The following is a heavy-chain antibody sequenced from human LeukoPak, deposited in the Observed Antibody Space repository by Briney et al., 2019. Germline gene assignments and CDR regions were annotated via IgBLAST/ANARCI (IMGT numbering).Heavy chain of an antibody. D-gene: IGHD3-16*01. CDR2: IYPTDSDV. V-gene: IGHV5-51*01. CDR1: GYTFTRYW. Sequence: GESLKISCKGSGYTFTRYWIGWVRQMPGKVLEWMGHIYPTDSDVKYSPSFQGQVTISADKSLNTAYLQWSSLKASDTAMYFCARAPVMINFGGVAEAFDIWGQGTMISVSS. CDR3: ARAPVMINFGGVAEAFDI. J-gene: IGHJ3*02.